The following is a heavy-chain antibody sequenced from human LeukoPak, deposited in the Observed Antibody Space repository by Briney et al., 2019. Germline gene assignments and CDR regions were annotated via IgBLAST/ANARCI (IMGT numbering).Heavy chain of an antibody. J-gene: IGHJ4*02. D-gene: IGHD6-19*01. CDR3: ARDSSGWPSDY. CDR2: ISGSGDTT. Sequence: PGGSLRLSCAASGFTFSSYAMNWVRQAPGKGLEWVSFISGSGDTTYYADSVKGRFTISRDKSKNTLYLQMNSLRAEDTAVYYCARDSSGWPSDYWGQGTLVTVSS. V-gene: IGHV3-23*01. CDR1: GFTFSSYA.